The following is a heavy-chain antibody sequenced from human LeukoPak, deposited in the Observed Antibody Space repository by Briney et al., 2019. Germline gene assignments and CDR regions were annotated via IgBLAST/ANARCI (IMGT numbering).Heavy chain of an antibody. Sequence: GGSLRLSCAVSGFTFSTSPMGWVRQAPGKGLEWVSSIHAGGSDPFCADSVQGRCTISRDNSKNTLSLQLNNLRAEDTAIYFCAKGGHQFNPFQNWARETVDTVPS. CDR3: AKGGHQFNPFQN. V-gene: IGHV3-23*01. J-gene: IGHJ4*02. D-gene: IGHD2/OR15-2a*01. CDR1: GFTFSTSP. CDR2: IHAGGSDP.